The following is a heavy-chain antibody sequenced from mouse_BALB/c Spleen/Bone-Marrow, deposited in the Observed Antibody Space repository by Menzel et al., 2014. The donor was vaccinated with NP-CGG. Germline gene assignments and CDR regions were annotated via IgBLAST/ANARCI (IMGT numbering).Heavy chain of an antibody. CDR2: IYPGNVNT. CDR3: ARYGSSYYFDY. CDR1: GYTFTGYY. Sequence: QVQLQQSGPELVKPGASVRISCKASGYTFTGYYIHWVKQRPGQGLEWIGWIYPGNVNTKYNEKFKGKATLTADKSSSTAYMQLSSLTSEDSAVYFCARYGSSYYFDYWGQGTTLTVSS. J-gene: IGHJ2*01. D-gene: IGHD1-1*01. V-gene: IGHV1S56*01.